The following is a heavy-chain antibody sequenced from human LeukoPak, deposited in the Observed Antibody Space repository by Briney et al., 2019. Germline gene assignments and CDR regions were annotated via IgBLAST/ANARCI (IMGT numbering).Heavy chain of an antibody. Sequence: GGSLRLSCAASGFTVSSNYMSWVRQAPGKGLEWVSVIYSGGSTYYADSVKGRFTISRDNSKSTLYLQMNSLRAEDTAVYYCARDAPGTVAIDYWGQGTLVTVSS. CDR1: GFTVSSNY. V-gene: IGHV3-53*01. D-gene: IGHD4-17*01. J-gene: IGHJ4*02. CDR3: ARDAPGTVAIDY. CDR2: IYSGGST.